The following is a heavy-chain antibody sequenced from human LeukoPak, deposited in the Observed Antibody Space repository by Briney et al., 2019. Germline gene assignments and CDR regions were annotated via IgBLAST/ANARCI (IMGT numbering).Heavy chain of an antibody. CDR1: GYTFTSYY. V-gene: IGHV1-46*01. D-gene: IGHD3-22*01. J-gene: IGHJ4*02. CDR3: ARDYDSSGYYYFDY. CDR2: INPSGGST. Sequence: ASVTVSCKASGYTFTSYYMHWVRQAPGQGLEGTGIINPSGGSTSYAQKFQGRVTMTRDMYTSTVYMELSSLRSEDTAVYYCARDYDSSGYYYFDYWGQGTLVTVSS.